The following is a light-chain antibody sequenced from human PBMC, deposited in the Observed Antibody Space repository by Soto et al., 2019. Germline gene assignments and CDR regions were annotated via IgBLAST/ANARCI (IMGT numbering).Light chain of an antibody. Sequence: QSVLTQPPSVSGAPGQRVTISCTGSSSNIGAGYDVHWYQQLPGTAPKLLIYGNSNRPSGVPDRFSGSKSGTSASLAITGLQAEDEADYYCQSYDSSYVFGTGTKLTGL. J-gene: IGLJ1*01. CDR2: GNS. CDR1: SSNIGAGYD. V-gene: IGLV1-40*01. CDR3: QSYDSSYV.